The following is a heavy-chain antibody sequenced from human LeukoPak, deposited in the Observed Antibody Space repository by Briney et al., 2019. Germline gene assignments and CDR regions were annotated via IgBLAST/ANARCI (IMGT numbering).Heavy chain of an antibody. J-gene: IGHJ4*02. CDR3: ARDGDGDYPIDY. CDR2: ISSSSTYT. V-gene: IGHV3-11*06. CDR1: GFTFSDYY. D-gene: IGHD4-17*01. Sequence: GGSLRLSCAASGFTFSDYYMSWIRQAPGKGLECVSHISSSSTYTNYADSVKGRFTISRDNAKNSLYLQMNSLRVEDTAVYYCARDGDGDYPIDYWGQGTLVTVSS.